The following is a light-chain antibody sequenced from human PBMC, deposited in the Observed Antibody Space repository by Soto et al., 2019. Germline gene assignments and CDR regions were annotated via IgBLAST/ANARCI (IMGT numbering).Light chain of an antibody. CDR2: DAS. Sequence: DIQMTQSPSTLSASVGDRVSITCRASQSISYWLAWYQQKPGKAPKVLIYDASSLESGVPSRFSGSGSGTEFTLTISSLQPDDFATYYCQLYKTFAQGTKVDIK. J-gene: IGKJ1*01. CDR3: QLYKT. CDR1: QSISYW. V-gene: IGKV1-5*01.